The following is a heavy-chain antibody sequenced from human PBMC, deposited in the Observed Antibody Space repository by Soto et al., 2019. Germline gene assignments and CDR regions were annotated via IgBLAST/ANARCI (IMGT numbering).Heavy chain of an antibody. D-gene: IGHD3-3*01. Sequence: QVQLQESGPGLVKPSETLSLTCTVSGGSVSSGSYYWSWIRQPPGKGLEWIGYIYYSGSTNYNPSLKCRVTISVDTSKNQFSLRLSSVTAADTAVYYCARDAYFLGGNYGMDVWGQGTTVTVSS. CDR1: GGSVSSGSYY. J-gene: IGHJ6*01. CDR2: IYYSGST. V-gene: IGHV4-61*01. CDR3: ARDAYFLGGNYGMDV.